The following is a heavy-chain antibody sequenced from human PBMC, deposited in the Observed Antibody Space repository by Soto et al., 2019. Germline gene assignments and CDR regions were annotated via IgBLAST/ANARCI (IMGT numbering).Heavy chain of an antibody. CDR1: GYTFSNYA. D-gene: IGHD3-3*01. J-gene: IGHJ6*02. Sequence: QVQLVQSGGEVKKPGASVKVSCKASGYTFSNYAISWVRQAPGQGLEWMGWITAHNGNTKYAQKFQARVTMTTDTSTSTASMELMSMTSDDTAVYYCARDAPYDDFWSGVMELYYYGMDVWGQGTTVTVSS. V-gene: IGHV1-18*01. CDR3: ARDAPYDDFWSGVMELYYYGMDV. CDR2: ITAHNGNT.